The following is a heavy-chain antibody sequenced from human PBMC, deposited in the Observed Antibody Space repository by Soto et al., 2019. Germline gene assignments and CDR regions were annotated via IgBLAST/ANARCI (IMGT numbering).Heavy chain of an antibody. CDR1: GYTFTGYY. Sequence: ASVKVSCKASGYTFTGYYMHWVRQAPGQGLEWMGWINPNSGGTNYAQKFQGRVTMTRDTSISTAYMELSRLRSDDTAVYYCAREGGSSSSGFQVGYWGQGTPVTVSS. CDR2: INPNSGGT. V-gene: IGHV1-2*02. CDR3: AREGGSSSSGFQVGY. J-gene: IGHJ4*02. D-gene: IGHD6-6*01.